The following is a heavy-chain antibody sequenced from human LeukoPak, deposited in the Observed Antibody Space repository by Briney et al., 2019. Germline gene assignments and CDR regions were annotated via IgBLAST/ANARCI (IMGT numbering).Heavy chain of an antibody. CDR3: ARVRYGGAAYFDY. CDR2: IYSGGST. D-gene: IGHD1-26*01. CDR1: GFNDISNE. J-gene: IGHJ4*02. V-gene: IGHV3-53*01. Sequence: GGSLRLSCPASGFNDISNEMKWFRQAPGKGLEWVSVIYSGGSTYYVDSVKGRFTISRDNSKNTLYLQMNSLRAEDTAVYYCARVRYGGAAYFDYWGQGTQVTVSS.